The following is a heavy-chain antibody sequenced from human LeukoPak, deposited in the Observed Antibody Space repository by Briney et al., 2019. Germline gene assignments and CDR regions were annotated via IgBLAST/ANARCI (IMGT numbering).Heavy chain of an antibody. J-gene: IGHJ4*02. CDR2: INVGNGNT. V-gene: IGHV1-3*01. CDR3: ASWTGSRFDY. CDR1: GYTFITYA. Sequence: ASVKVSCKASGYTFITYAINWVRQAPGQRLEWMGWINVGNGNTKYSQKFQGRVTITRDSSASTAYMELSSLRSEDTAVYYCASWTGSRFDYWGQGTLVTVSS. D-gene: IGHD1-1*01.